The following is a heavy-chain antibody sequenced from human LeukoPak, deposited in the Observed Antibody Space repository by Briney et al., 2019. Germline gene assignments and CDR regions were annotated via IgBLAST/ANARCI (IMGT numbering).Heavy chain of an antibody. V-gene: IGHV3-11*01. Sequence: GFLRLSCAASGFTFSDYYMSWIRQAPGKGLEWVSYISGSGSTIYYADSVKGRFTISRDNAKNSLYLQMNSLRAEDTAVYYCASDPARDYYDTSGYFRWVDYWGQGTLVTVSS. D-gene: IGHD3-22*01. CDR1: GFTFSDYY. CDR2: ISGSGSTI. CDR3: ASDPARDYYDTSGYFRWVDY. J-gene: IGHJ4*02.